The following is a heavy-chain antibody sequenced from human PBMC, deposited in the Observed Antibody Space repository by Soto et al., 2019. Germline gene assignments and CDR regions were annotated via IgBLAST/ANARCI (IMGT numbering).Heavy chain of an antibody. CDR1: GYTFTGYY. Sequence: ASVNVSCKASGYTFTGYYMHWVRQAPGQGLEWMGWISAYNGNTNYAQKLQGRVTMTTDTSTSTAYMELRSLRSDDTAVYYCARVGYDSSGYYLGNWFDPWGQGTLVTVSS. V-gene: IGHV1-18*04. CDR3: ARVGYDSSGYYLGNWFDP. J-gene: IGHJ5*02. CDR2: ISAYNGNT. D-gene: IGHD3-22*01.